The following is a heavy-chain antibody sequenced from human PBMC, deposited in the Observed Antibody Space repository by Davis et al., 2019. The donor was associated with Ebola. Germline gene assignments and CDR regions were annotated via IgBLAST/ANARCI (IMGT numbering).Heavy chain of an antibody. V-gene: IGHV3-66*02. Sequence: PGGSLRLSCAASGFSVSNNYMSWVRQAPGKGLEWVSVIESSGTTVYAESVKGRFTITRDISQNTLFLQMESLRDEDTAVYYCVRAPRMDVWGQGTLLTVSS. D-gene: IGHD2-8*01. CDR3: VRAPRMDV. CDR1: GFSVSNNY. CDR2: IESSGTT. J-gene: IGHJ4*02.